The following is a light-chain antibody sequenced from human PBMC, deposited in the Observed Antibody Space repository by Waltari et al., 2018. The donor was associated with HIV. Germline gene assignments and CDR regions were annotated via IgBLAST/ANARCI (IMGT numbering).Light chain of an antibody. J-gene: IGLJ2*01. CDR2: EGS. Sequence: QSALTQPASVSGSPGQSITISCTGTRRDVGSYNLVSWYQQHPGKAPKLMNYEGSKRPSGVSNRFSGSKSGNTASLTISGLQAEDEADYYCCSYAGSSTVVFGGGTKLTVL. V-gene: IGLV2-23*01. CDR1: RRDVGSYNL. CDR3: CSYAGSSTVV.